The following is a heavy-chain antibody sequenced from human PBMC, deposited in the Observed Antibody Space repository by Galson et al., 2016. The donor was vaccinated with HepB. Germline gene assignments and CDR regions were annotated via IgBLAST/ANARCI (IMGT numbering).Heavy chain of an antibody. CDR1: GFSFSNYA. D-gene: IGHD6-13*01. CDR2: ISGGGTNT. Sequence: SLRLSCAASGFSFSNYAMSWVRQAPGQGLEWVSCISGGGTNTYYSASARGRFTISRDNARNTLYLQMNSLRAEDTAVYYCAKDSVGAAGFYFDNWGQGAPVTVSS. J-gene: IGHJ4*02. V-gene: IGHV3-23*01. CDR3: AKDSVGAAGFYFDN.